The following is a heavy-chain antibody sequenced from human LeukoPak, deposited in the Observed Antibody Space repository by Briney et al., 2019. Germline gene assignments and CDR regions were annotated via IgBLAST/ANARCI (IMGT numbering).Heavy chain of an antibody. V-gene: IGHV1-69*05. D-gene: IGHD6-13*01. J-gene: IGHJ5*02. CDR2: IIPIFGTA. CDR1: GGTFSSYA. Sequence: SVKVSCKASGGTFSSYAISWVRQAPGQGLEWMGRIIPIFGTANYAQKLQGRVTITTDESTSTAYMELSSLRSEDTDVYYCARDGKYSSSANWSDPWGQGNLVTVSS. CDR3: ARDGKYSSSANWSDP.